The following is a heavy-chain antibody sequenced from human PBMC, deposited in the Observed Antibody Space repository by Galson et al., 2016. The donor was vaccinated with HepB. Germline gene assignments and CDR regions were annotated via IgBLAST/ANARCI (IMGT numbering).Heavy chain of an antibody. J-gene: IGHJ4*02. CDR2: TWFDGNYK. CDR3: ARSREYFGSGSYLDY. Sequence: SLRLSCAASGFNFISYGMHWVRQAPGKGLEWVAVTWFDGNYKDYAEPVKGRIIVSRDNTKNTLSLQLDSLRAEDTAVYHCARSREYFGSGSYLDYWGQGTLVIVSS. D-gene: IGHD3-10*01. CDR1: GFNFISYG. V-gene: IGHV3-33*01.